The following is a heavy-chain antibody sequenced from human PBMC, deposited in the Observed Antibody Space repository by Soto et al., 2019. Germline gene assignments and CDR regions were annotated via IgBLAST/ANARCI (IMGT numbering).Heavy chain of an antibody. CDR1: VYTFTSYY. CDR3: ARDRPPYYDSSGYFDY. CDR2: INPSGGST. D-gene: IGHD3-22*01. Sequence: GXSVKVSCKASVYTFTSYYMHWVRQAPGQGLEWMGIINPSGGSTSYAQKFQGRVTMTRDTSTSTVYMELSSLRSEDTAVYYCARDRPPYYDSSGYFDYWGQGTLVTVSS. J-gene: IGHJ4*02. V-gene: IGHV1-46*01.